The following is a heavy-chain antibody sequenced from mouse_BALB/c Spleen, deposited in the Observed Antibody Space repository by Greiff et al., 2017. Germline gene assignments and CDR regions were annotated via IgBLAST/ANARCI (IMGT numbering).Heavy chain of an antibody. Sequence: EVMLVESGGGLVKPGGSLKLSCAASGFAFSSYDMSWVRQTPEKRLEWVAYISSGGGSTYYPDTVKGRFTISRDNAKNTLYLQMSSLKSEDTAMYYCARRAYDYDRAMDYWGQGTSVTVSS. D-gene: IGHD2-4*01. CDR1: GFAFSSYD. J-gene: IGHJ4*01. CDR2: ISSGGGST. CDR3: ARRAYDYDRAMDY. V-gene: IGHV5-12-1*01.